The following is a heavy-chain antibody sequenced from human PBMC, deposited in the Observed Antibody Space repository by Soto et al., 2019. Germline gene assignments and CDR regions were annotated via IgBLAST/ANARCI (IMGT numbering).Heavy chain of an antibody. CDR3: RRSSRYSTDV. V-gene: IGHV4-39*01. D-gene: IGHD6-13*01. CDR2: IYSIGST. J-gene: IGHJ6*04. CDR1: GGSISSSSY. Sequence: QLQLQESGPGLVKPSETLSLTCTVSGGSISSSSYWGWIRQPPGKGLEWIGSIYSIGSTYYNPSLTSQVTISVDTSKNQFSLKLSSVTAADTSVYYCRRSSRYSTDVWGKGTTVTVSS.